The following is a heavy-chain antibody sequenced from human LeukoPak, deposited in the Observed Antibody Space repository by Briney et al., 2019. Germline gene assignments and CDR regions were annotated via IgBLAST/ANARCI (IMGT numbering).Heavy chain of an antibody. J-gene: IGHJ4*02. CDR1: GFRFSDYW. CDR2: IKKDGSEK. CDR3: TTEFGRPGY. V-gene: IGHV3-7*05. D-gene: IGHD3-16*01. Sequence: PGGSLRLSCVATGFRFSDYWISWVRQAPGKGLEWVANIKKDGSEKNYVDSVKGRFTISRDNAKNSLYLQMNSLRVGDTAAYYCTTEFGRPGYWGQGTLVTVSS.